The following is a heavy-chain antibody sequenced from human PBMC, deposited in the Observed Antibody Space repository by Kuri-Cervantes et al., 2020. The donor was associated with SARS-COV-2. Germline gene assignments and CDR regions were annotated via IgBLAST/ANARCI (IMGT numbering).Heavy chain of an antibody. Sequence: GGSLRLSCAASGFTFSDYYMSWIRQAPGKGLEWVSYISSSCSYTNYADSVKGRFTISRDNAKNSLYLQMNSLRAEDTAVYYCARLSPHYYYYMDVWGKGTTVTVSS. V-gene: IGHV3-11*06. CDR1: GFTFSDYY. CDR3: ARLSPHYYYYMDV. J-gene: IGHJ6*03. CDR2: ISSSCSYT.